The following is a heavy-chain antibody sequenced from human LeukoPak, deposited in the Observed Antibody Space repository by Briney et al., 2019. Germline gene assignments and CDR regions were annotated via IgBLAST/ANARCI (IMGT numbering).Heavy chain of an antibody. D-gene: IGHD6-13*01. CDR2: INPSGGST. CDR1: GYTFTSYY. Sequence: ASVKVSCKASGYTFTSYYMHWVRQAPGQGLEWMRIINPSGGSTSYAQKFQGRVTMTRDMSTSTVYMELSSLRSEDTAVYYCARDQGYSSSWYGFDYWGQGTLVTVSS. V-gene: IGHV1-46*01. J-gene: IGHJ4*02. CDR3: ARDQGYSSSWYGFDY.